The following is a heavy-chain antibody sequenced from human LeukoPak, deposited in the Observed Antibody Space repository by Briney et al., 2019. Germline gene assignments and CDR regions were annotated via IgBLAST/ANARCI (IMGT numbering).Heavy chain of an antibody. CDR3: ARHRGSSSEFDP. J-gene: IGHJ5*02. V-gene: IGHV4-39*01. Sequence: SETLSLTCTVSGVSISSNNYYWGWIRQPPGKGLEWIGNIYYSGTTYYNLSLKSRVTMSVDASKNQFSLKLSSVTAADTAVYYCARHRGSSSEFDPWGQGTLVTTSS. CDR1: GVSISSNNYY. D-gene: IGHD6-6*01. CDR2: IYYSGTT.